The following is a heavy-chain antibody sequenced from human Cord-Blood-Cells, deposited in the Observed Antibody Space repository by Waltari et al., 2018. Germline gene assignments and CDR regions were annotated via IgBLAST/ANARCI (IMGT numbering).Heavy chain of an antibody. J-gene: IGHJ4*02. CDR1: GFTFSNAW. CDR3: TTTRYSGSYYY. V-gene: IGHV3-15*01. Sequence: EVQLVESGGGLVKPGGSLRLSCAASGFTFSNAWMSWVRQAPGKGWEWVGGIKSKTDGGTTDYAAPVKGRFTISRDDSKNTLYLQMNSLKTEDTAVYYCTTTRYSGSYYYWGQGTLVTVSS. D-gene: IGHD1-26*01. CDR2: IKSKTDGGTT.